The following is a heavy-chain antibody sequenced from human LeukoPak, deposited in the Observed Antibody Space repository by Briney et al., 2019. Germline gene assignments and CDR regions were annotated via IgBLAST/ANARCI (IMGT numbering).Heavy chain of an antibody. Sequence: ESGGSLRLSCAASGFTFSSYAMSWVRQAPGKGLEWVSAISGSGGSTYYADSVKGRFTISRDNSKNTLYLQMNSLRAEDTAVYYCAKDSTAQVYYFDYWAREPWSPSPQ. J-gene: IGHJ4*02. D-gene: IGHD2-8*01. V-gene: IGHV3-23*01. CDR2: ISGSGGST. CDR1: GFTFSSYA. CDR3: AKDSTAQVYYFDY.